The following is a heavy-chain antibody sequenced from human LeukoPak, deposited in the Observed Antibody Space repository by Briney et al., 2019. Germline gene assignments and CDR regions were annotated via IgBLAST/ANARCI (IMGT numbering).Heavy chain of an antibody. J-gene: IGHJ4*02. V-gene: IGHV3-11*01. CDR2: IGYSGKTL. CDR1: GFNFSDYF. D-gene: IGHD3-3*01. CDR3: ARAYYDFWSGYPLDW. Sequence: GGSLRLSCAASGFNFSDYFLSWIRQAPGKGLEWVSYIGYSGKTLSYADSVKGRFTISRDNAKSTLYLQMNNLTAGDTAVYYCARAYYDFWSGYPLDWWGQGTLVTVSS.